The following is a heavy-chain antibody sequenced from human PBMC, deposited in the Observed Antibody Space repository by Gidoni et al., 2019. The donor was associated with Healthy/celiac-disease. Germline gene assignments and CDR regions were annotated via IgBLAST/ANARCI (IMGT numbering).Heavy chain of an antibody. V-gene: IGHV3-48*03. CDR3: ASFANYGDYWGWFDP. CDR2: ISSSGSTI. Sequence: EVQLVESGGGLVQPGGSLRLSCAASGFTFSSYEMNWVRQAPGKGLEWVSYISSSGSTIYYADSVKGRFTISRDNAKNSLYLQMNSLRAEDTAVYYCASFANYGDYWGWFDPWGQGTLVTVSS. D-gene: IGHD4-17*01. CDR1: GFTFSSYE. J-gene: IGHJ5*02.